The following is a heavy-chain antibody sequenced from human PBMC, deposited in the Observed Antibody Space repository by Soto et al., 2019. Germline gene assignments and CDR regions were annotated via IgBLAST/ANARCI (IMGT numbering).Heavy chain of an antibody. CDR2: IYYSGSA. CDR1: GGSISGGPYY. J-gene: IGHJ6*02. V-gene: IGHV4-39*01. CDR3: ARHGVDYGDYASYYYYGMDV. D-gene: IGHD4-17*01. Sequence: QVQLQESGPGLVKPSETLSLTCTVSGGSISGGPYYWGWIRQPPGKGREWIGFIYYSGSAYYNPSLKSRVTISIDTSKNQFSLKLTSVTAADTAVFYCARHGVDYGDYASYYYYGMDVWGRGTTVTVSS.